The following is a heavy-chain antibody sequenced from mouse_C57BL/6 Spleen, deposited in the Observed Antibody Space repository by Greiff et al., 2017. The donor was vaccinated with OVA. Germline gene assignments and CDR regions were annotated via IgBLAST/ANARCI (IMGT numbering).Heavy chain of an antibody. J-gene: IGHJ1*03. V-gene: IGHV1-52*01. D-gene: IGHD1-1*01. CDR2: IDPSDSET. Sequence: QVQLQQPGAELVRPGSSVKLSCKASGYTFTSYWMHWVKQRPIQGLEWIGNIDPSDSETHYNQKFKDKATLTVDKSSSTAYMQLSSLTSEDSAVYYCARLDYGSSPWYFDVWGTGTTVTVSS. CDR3: ARLDYGSSPWYFDV. CDR1: GYTFTSYW.